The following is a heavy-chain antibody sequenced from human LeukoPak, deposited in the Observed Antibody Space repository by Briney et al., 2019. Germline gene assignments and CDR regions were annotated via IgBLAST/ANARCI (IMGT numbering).Heavy chain of an antibody. J-gene: IGHJ4*02. CDR2: MNPNSGNT. D-gene: IGHD2-15*01. V-gene: IGHV1-8*01. CDR3: ARQSLDGGSCYDY. Sequence: ASVKVSCKASGYSFSTFDINWVRQAPGQGPEWMGWMNPNSGNTGYAQKFQGRVTLTRSTSMTTAYMELSSLRSEDTAVYYCARQSLDGGSCYDYWGRGTPVTISS. CDR1: GYSFSTFD.